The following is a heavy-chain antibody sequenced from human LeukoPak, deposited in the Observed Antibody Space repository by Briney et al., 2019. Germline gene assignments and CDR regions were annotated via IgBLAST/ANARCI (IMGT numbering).Heavy chain of an antibody. D-gene: IGHD6-13*01. Sequence: SQTLSLTCTVSGGSISSGGYYWSWIRQHPGKGLEWIGYIYYSGSTYYNPSLKSRVTISVDTSKNQFSLKLSSVTAADTAVYCCARDSAGVAAAGTRGIYYYYGMDVWGQGTTVTVSS. V-gene: IGHV4-31*03. CDR2: IYYSGST. J-gene: IGHJ6*02. CDR1: GGSISSGGYY. CDR3: ARDSAGVAAAGTRGIYYYYGMDV.